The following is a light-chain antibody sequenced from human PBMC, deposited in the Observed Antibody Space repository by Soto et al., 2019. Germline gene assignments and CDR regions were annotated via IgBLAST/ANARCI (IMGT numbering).Light chain of an antibody. CDR2: DAS. CDR3: QQYKTYTT. V-gene: IGKV1-5*01. Sequence: DIQMTQSPSTLSASVGDRVTITCRASQSISTWLVWYQQKPGKAPKVLIYDASSLQTGVPSRFSGHGSGTDFTLLIGSMQPDVSAIYYCQQYKTYTTFGQGTKLELK. CDR1: QSISTW. J-gene: IGKJ2*01.